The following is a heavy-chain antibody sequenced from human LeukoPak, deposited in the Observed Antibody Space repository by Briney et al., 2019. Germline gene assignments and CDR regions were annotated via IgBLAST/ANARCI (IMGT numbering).Heavy chain of an antibody. CDR2: IYYSGNT. CDR3: RRDVGTYAFDI. J-gene: IGHJ3*02. CDR1: GGSISNYY. V-gene: IGHV4-59*01. Sequence: SETLSLTCTVSGGSISNYYWSWIRQPPVKGLECIGYIYYSGNTNYNPSLKSRVTISVHTSKNQFSLKLSSVTAADTAVYYCRRDVGTYAFDIWGQGTMVTVSS. D-gene: IGHD1-1*01.